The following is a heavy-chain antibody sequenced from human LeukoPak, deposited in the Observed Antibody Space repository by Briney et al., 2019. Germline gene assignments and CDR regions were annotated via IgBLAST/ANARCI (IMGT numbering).Heavy chain of an antibody. CDR1: GGTFSSYA. V-gene: IGHV1-69*13. D-gene: IGHD6-13*01. CDR3: ARTTRSWYEDNDAFDI. J-gene: IGHJ3*02. Sequence: SVKVSCKASGGTFSSYAISWVRQAPGQGLEWMGGIIPIFGTANYAQKFQGRVTITADESTSTAYMELSSLRPEDTAVYYCARTTRSWYEDNDAFDIWGQGTTVTVSS. CDR2: IIPIFGTA.